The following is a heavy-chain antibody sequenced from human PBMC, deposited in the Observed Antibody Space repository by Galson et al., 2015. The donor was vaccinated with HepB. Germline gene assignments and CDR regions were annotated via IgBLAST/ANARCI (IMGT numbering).Heavy chain of an antibody. J-gene: IGHJ6*02. CDR2: ISAYNGNT. CDR1: GYTFTSYG. Sequence: SVKVSCKASGYTFTSYGISWVRQAPGQGLEWMGWISAYNGNTNYAQKLQGRVTMTTDTSTSTAYMELRSLRSDDTAVYYCARERGAYGDYGDYYYGMDVWGQGTTVTVSS. D-gene: IGHD4-17*01. V-gene: IGHV1-18*01. CDR3: ARERGAYGDYGDYYYGMDV.